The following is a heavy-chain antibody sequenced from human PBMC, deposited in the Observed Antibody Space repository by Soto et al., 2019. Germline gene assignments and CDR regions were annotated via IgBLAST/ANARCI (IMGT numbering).Heavy chain of an antibody. CDR1: GFTFSSYA. V-gene: IGHV3-23*01. CDR3: ARPSCYGSDQCYFDY. J-gene: IGHJ4*02. D-gene: IGHD3-10*01. Sequence: PGGSLRLSCAASGFTFSSYAMSWVRQAPGRGLEWVSGISGNGATTFYADSVKGRFTISRDNSKNTLYLQMNSLRAEDTAVYYCARPSCYGSDQCYFDYWGQGTLVTVSS. CDR2: ISGNGATT.